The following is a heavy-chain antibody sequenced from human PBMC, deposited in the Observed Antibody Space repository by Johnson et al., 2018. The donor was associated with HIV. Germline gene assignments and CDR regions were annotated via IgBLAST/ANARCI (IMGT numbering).Heavy chain of an antibody. D-gene: IGHD3-16*01. J-gene: IGHJ3*01. V-gene: IGHV3-30*14. CDR1: GFTFSTYA. CDR3: ASSSWGNEGGWGAFDV. CDR2: ISYDGSNK. Sequence: QVQLVESGGGVVQPGKSLRLSCAASGFTFSTYAVHWVRQAPGKGLEWVAVISYDGSNKFYADSVKGRFTISRDNSKNTLYLQMNSLRAEDTAVYYWASSSWGNEGGWGAFDVWGQGKMVTVSS.